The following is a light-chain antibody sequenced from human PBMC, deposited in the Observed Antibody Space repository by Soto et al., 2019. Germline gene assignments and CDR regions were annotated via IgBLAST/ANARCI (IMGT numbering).Light chain of an antibody. J-gene: IGKJ1*01. CDR2: GAS. Sequence: EIVLTQSPGTLSLSPGERAPLSCRASQSVSGRFLTWYQQKGGQAPRLLIYGASTRATGIPDRFSGSGSGTDFTLTISRLESEDFAVYYCQHHDSSPTWTFGQGTKVEIK. CDR3: QHHDSSPTWT. V-gene: IGKV3-20*01. CDR1: QSVSGRF.